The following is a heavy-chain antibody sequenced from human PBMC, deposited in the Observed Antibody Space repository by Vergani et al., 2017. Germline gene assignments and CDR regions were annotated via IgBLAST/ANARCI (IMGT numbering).Heavy chain of an antibody. CDR1: GYTFSSYD. Sequence: QVQLVQSGAEVKKPGASVKVSCKASGYTFSSYDINWVRQATGQGLEWMGWMNPNSGNTGYAQKFQGRVTMTRDTSISTAYMELSRLRSDDTAVYYCARGQWLPTLSFDYWGQGTLVTVSS. V-gene: IGHV1-8*01. CDR3: ARGQWLPTLSFDY. D-gene: IGHD6-19*01. J-gene: IGHJ4*02. CDR2: MNPNSGNT.